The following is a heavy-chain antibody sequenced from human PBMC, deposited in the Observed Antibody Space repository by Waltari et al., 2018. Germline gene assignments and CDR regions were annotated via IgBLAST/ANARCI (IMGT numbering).Heavy chain of an antibody. CDR1: GGSISSGDYY. D-gene: IGHD5-18*01. V-gene: IGHV4-30-4*08. J-gene: IGHJ2*01. Sequence: GPGLVKPSQTLSLTCTVSGGSISSGDYYWSWIRQPPGKGLEWIGYIYYSGSTYYNPSLKSRVTISVDTSKTQFSLKLSSVTAADTAVYYCARVVRGYSYGFALWYFDLWGRGTLVTVSS. CDR2: IYYSGST. CDR3: ARVVRGYSYGFALWYFDL.